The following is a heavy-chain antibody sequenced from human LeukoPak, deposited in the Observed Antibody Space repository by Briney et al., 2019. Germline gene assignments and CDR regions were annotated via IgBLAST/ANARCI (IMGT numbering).Heavy chain of an antibody. CDR1: GFTFIAYG. V-gene: IGHV3-74*01. J-gene: IGHJ4*01. CDR2: INPDGSST. CDR3: TRELPREVALDY. D-gene: IGHD1-26*01. Sequence: GGSLRLSCAASGFTFIAYGMQWVRHAPGKGLVWVSRINPDGSSTSYADSVKGRFTVSRDNAKNTLYLQVNSLRAEDTAVYFCTRELPREVALDYWGQGTLVTVSS.